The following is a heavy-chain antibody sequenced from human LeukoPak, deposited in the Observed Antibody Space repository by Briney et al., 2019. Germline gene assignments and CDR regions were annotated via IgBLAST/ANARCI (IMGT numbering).Heavy chain of an antibody. J-gene: IGHJ3*02. D-gene: IGHD1-1*01. CDR2: IHGSGHDT. CDR1: GFTYSNYA. CDR3: ARDGYNWHAFDI. V-gene: IGHV3-23*01. Sequence: GGSLRLSCAASGFTYSNYAMSWVRQAPGQGLEWVSAIHGSGHDTFYADAVKGRFTVSRDNSKNTLYLQMNSLRAEDTAVYYCARDGYNWHAFDIWGQGTMVTVSS.